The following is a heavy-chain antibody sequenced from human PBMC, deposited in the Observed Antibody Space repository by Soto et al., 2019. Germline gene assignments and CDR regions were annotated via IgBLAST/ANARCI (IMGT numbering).Heavy chain of an antibody. V-gene: IGHV3-30*18. CDR2: ISYDGSNK. Sequence: QVQLVESGGGVVQPGRSLRLSCAASGFTFSSYGMHWVRQAPGKGLEWVAVISYDGSNKYYADSVKGRFTISRDNSKNTLYLQMNSLRAEDTAVYYCAKDWHQWGHYYCMDVWGQGTTVTVSS. CDR3: AKDWHQWGHYYCMDV. J-gene: IGHJ6*02. D-gene: IGHD1-26*01. CDR1: GFTFSSYG.